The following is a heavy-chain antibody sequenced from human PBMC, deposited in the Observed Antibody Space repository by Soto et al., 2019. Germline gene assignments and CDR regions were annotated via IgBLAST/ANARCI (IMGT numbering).Heavy chain of an antibody. Sequence: PGGSLRLSCAASEFTFSNYAMSWVRQAPGKGLEWVSAISYGGGTTYYADSVKGRFTISRDNSKNTLYLQMNSLRAEDTAVYYCEKNPGYYYDSPVYHFAYWGEGPLVTVSP. V-gene: IGHV3-23*01. D-gene: IGHD3-22*01. CDR3: EKNPGYYYDSPVYHFAY. CDR1: EFTFSNYA. J-gene: IGHJ4*02. CDR2: ISYGGGTT.